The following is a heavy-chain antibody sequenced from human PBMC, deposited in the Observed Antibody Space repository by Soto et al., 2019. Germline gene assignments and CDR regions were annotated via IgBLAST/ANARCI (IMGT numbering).Heavy chain of an antibody. CDR1: GFSLSTSGRC. CDR3: ARCLRSSSWYGVWFDP. J-gene: IGHJ5*02. V-gene: IGHV2-70*01. Sequence: SGPTLVNPTQTLTLTCTFSGFSLSTSGRCVSWIRQPPGKALEWLALIDWDDDKYYSTSLKTRLTISKDTSKNQVVLTMTNMDPVDTATYYCARCLRSSSWYGVWFDPWGQGTLVTVSS. D-gene: IGHD6-13*01. CDR2: IDWDDDK.